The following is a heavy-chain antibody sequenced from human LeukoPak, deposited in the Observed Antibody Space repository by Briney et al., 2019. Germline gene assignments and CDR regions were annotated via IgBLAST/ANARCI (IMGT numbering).Heavy chain of an antibody. CDR3: ARTLVVVMYYGMDV. D-gene: IGHD3-22*01. V-gene: IGHV3-30-3*01. CDR1: GFTFSSYA. J-gene: IGHJ6*02. CDR2: ISYDGSNK. Sequence: PGGSLRLSCAASGFTFSSYAMHWVRQAPGKGLEWVAVISYDGSNKYYADSVKGRFTTSRDNSKNTLYLQMNSLRAEDTAVYYCARTLVVVMYYGMDVWGQGTTVTVSS.